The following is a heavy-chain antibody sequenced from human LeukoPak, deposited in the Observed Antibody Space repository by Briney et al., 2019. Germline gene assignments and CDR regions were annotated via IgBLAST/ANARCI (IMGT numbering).Heavy chain of an antibody. CDR2: IYYSGST. D-gene: IGHD6-6*01. CDR3: AEYTSSSAYFDH. Sequence: SETLSLTCPVSGGSISSSSYHCGWIRQPPGKGLEWIGNIYYSGSTYYNPSLKSRVTMSVDTSKNQFSLRVNSVTAADTAVYYCAEYTSSSAYFDHWGQGTLVTVSS. V-gene: IGHV4-39*01. J-gene: IGHJ4*02. CDR1: GGSISSSSYH.